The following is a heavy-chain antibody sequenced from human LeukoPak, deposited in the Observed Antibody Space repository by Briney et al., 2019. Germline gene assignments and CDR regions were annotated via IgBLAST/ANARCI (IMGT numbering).Heavy chain of an antibody. V-gene: IGHV1-2*02. Sequence: ASVKVSCKASGYTFTSYYMHWVRQAPGQGLEWMGWLNPNNGRTNYAQKFQGRVTMTRDTSISTAYMELSRLRSDDTAIYYCARDPSGWYRYFDYWGQGTLVTVSS. D-gene: IGHD6-19*01. J-gene: IGHJ4*02. CDR1: GYTFTSYY. CDR2: LNPNNGRT. CDR3: ARDPSGWYRYFDY.